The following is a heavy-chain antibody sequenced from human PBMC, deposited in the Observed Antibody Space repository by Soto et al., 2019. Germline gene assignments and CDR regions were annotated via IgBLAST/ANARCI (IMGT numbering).Heavy chain of an antibody. CDR1: GGSISGYY. D-gene: IGHD1-26*01. J-gene: IGHJ4*02. CDR2: IYYSGST. CDR3: ARVQRGSYALYYFDY. V-gene: IGHV4-59*01. Sequence: SETLSLTCTVSGGSISGYYWSWIRQPPGQGLEWIGYIYYSGSTNYNPSLKSRVTISVDTSKNQFSLKLSSVTAADTAVYYCARVQRGSYALYYFDYWGQGTLVTVSS.